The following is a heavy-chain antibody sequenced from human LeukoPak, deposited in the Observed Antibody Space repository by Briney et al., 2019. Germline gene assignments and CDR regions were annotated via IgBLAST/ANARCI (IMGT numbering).Heavy chain of an antibody. V-gene: IGHV4-39*07. J-gene: IGHJ6*03. CDR3: ARIVAGYSYGHNYMDV. D-gene: IGHD5-18*01. CDR2: IYYSGST. Sequence: SETLSLTCTVSGGSISSSSYYWGWIRQPPGKGLEWIGSIYYSGSTYYNPSLKSRVTISVGTSKNQFSLKLSSVTAADTAVYYCARIVAGYSYGHNYMDVWGKGTTVTVSS. CDR1: GGSISSSSYY.